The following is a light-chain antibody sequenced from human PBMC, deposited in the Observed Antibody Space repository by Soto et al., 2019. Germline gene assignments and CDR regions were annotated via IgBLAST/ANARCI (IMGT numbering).Light chain of an antibody. J-gene: IGLJ2*01. CDR1: SSDVGGYNY. Sequence: QSALTQPPSASGSPGQSVTISCTGTSSDVGGYNYVSWYQQHPGKAPKLMIYEVSKRPSGVPDRFSGSKSGNTASLTVYGLQAEDEADYYCSSYAGSNSFVFGGGTKLTVL. CDR3: SSYAGSNSFV. V-gene: IGLV2-8*01. CDR2: EVS.